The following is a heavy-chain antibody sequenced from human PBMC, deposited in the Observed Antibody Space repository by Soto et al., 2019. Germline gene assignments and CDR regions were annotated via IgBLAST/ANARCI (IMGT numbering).Heavy chain of an antibody. D-gene: IGHD2-15*01. CDR1: GYSFTSYW. CDR2: IYPGDSDT. CDR3: ARPYCSGGSCYLAAFDI. J-gene: IGHJ3*02. V-gene: IGHV5-51*01. Sequence: GESLKISCKGSGYSFTSYWIGWVRQMPGKGLEWMGIIYPGDSDTRYSPSFQGQVIISADKSISTAYLQWSSLKASDTAMYYCARPYCSGGSCYLAAFDIWGQGTMVTVSS.